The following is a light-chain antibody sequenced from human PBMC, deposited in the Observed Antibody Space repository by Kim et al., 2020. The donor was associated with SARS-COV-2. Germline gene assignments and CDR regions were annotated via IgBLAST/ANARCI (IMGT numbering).Light chain of an antibody. CDR3: SSFTSSSTRV. V-gene: IGLV2-14*03. CDR1: SSDVRGYNY. CDR2: DVS. J-gene: IGLJ2*01. Sequence: GQSITISCTGTSSDVRGYNYGSWYQQHPGKAPKLMIYDVSNRPSGVSNRFAGSKSGNTASLTISGLQAEDEADYYCSSFTSSSTRVFGGGTKLTVL.